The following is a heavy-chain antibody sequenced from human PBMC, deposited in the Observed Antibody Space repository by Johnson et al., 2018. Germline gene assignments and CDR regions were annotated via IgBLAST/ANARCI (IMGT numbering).Heavy chain of an antibody. CDR1: GFTFSSYS. J-gene: IGHJ3*02. CDR3: ARGGPIVVVTATDAFDI. CDR2: ISSSSSTI. Sequence: VQLVQSGGGLVQPGGSLRLSCVASGFTFSSYSMNWVRQAPGKGLEWVSYISSSSSTIYYADSVKGRFTISRDNAKNSLYLQMNSLRDEDTAVYYCARGGPIVVVTATDAFDIWGQGTMVTVSS. D-gene: IGHD2-21*02. V-gene: IGHV3-48*02.